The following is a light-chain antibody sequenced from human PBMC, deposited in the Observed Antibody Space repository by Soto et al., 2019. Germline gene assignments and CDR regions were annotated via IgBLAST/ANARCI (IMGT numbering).Light chain of an antibody. CDR3: QSYDSRLSAVV. CDR2: DNS. CDR1: SSNIGAGFD. Sequence: QSALTQQPSVSGAPGQRVTISCTGNSSNIGAGFDVHWYQQLPGTAPKLLIYDNSNRPSGVPDRFSGSKSGTSASLAITGLQAEDGTDYYCQSYDSRLSAVVFGGGTKVTVL. J-gene: IGLJ2*01. V-gene: IGLV1-40*01.